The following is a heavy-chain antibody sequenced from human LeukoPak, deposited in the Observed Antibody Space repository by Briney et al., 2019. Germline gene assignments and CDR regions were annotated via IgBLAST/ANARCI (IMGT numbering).Heavy chain of an antibody. CDR3: AKVVGVNSDY. V-gene: IGHV3-23*01. CDR2: ISGSGGST. CDR1: GFTFSSNA. J-gene: IGHJ4*02. Sequence: GGSXRLSCAASGFTFSSNAMSWVRQAPGKGLEWVSSISGSGGSTNYADSVKGRFTISRDNSKNTLYLQMNSLRVEDTAIYYCAKVVGVNSDYWGQGTLVTVSS. D-gene: IGHD4-23*01.